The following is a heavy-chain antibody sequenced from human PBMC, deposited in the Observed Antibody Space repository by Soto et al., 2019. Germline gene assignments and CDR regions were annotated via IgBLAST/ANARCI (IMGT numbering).Heavy chain of an antibody. Sequence: SETLSLTCAVSGGSISSSNWWSWVRQPPGKGLEWIGEIYHSGSTNYNPSLKSRVTISVDKSKNQFSLKLSSVTAADTAVYYCARVNLEGVAAIGGLDYWGQGTLVTVSS. V-gene: IGHV4-4*02. CDR1: GGSISSSNW. CDR2: IYHSGST. CDR3: ARVNLEGVAAIGGLDY. D-gene: IGHD2-15*01. J-gene: IGHJ4*02.